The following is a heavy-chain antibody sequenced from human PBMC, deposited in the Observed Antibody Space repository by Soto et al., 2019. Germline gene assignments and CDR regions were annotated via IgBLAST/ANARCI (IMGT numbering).Heavy chain of an antibody. Sequence: GKSMKISCPASGYIITNYWIGWVRQMPGQGLELMGIIFPDDSDTRYSPSFQGHVTISVDKSISTAYVQWSSLKASDSAIYYCVRGGVTSRTFDYGGQGTLVT. CDR3: VRGGVTSRTFDY. CDR2: IFPDDSDT. J-gene: IGHJ4*02. D-gene: IGHD3-10*01. V-gene: IGHV5-51*01. CDR1: GYIITNYW.